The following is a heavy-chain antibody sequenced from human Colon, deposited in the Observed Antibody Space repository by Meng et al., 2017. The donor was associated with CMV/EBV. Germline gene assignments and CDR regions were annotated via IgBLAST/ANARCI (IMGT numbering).Heavy chain of an antibody. CDR1: PGSINVNNYY. CDR2: IYYNGNT. Sequence: GSLRLSCTVSPGSINVNNYYWGWIRQAPGKGLEWIGNIYYNGNTYFNPSLKSRATISMDTSKNQFSLRLTSVTAADTATYYCARNPYNFWSGAPSWGQGTLVTVSS. V-gene: IGHV4-39*07. J-gene: IGHJ4*02. D-gene: IGHD3-3*01. CDR3: ARNPYNFWSGAPS.